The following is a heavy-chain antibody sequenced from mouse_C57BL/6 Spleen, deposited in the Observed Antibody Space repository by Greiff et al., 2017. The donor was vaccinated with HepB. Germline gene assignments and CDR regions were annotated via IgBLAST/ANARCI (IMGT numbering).Heavy chain of an antibody. J-gene: IGHJ4*01. CDR2: ISYDGSN. Sequence: DVKLVESGPGLVKPSQSLSLTCSVTGYSITSGYYWNWIRQFPGNKLEWMGYISYDGSNNYNPSLKNRISITRDTSKNQFFLKLNSVTTEDTATYYCARGDYGEAMDYWGQGTSVTVSS. CDR3: ARGDYGEAMDY. V-gene: IGHV3-6*01. D-gene: IGHD1-1*01. CDR1: GYSITSGYY.